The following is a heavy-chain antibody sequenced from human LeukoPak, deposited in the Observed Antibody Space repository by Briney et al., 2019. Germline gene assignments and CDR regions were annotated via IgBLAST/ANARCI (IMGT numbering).Heavy chain of an antibody. CDR1: GFTFSSYW. CDR2: IKQDGSEK. CDR3: ARAPYSSGFVYYYYYGMDV. D-gene: IGHD6-19*01. V-gene: IGHV3-7*01. Sequence: PGGSLRLSCAASGFTFSSYWMSWVRQAPGKGLEWVANIKQDGSEKYYVDSVKGRFTISRGNAKNSLYLQMNSLRAEDTAVYYCARAPYSSGFVYYYYYGMDVWGQGTTVTVSS. J-gene: IGHJ6*02.